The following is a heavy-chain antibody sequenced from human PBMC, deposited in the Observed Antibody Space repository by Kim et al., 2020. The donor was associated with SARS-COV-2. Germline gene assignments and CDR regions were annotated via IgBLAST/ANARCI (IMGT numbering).Heavy chain of an antibody. V-gene: IGHV1-46*01. D-gene: IGHD2-2*02. CDR1: GYTFTSYY. CDR2: INPSGGST. J-gene: IGHJ3*02. Sequence: ASVKVSCKASGYTFTSYYMHWVRQAPGQGLEWMGIINPSGGSTSYAQKFQGRVTMTRDTSTSTVYMELSSLRSEDTAVYYCARGVCSSTSCYTTLDAFDIWGQGTMVTVSS. CDR3: ARGVCSSTSCYTTLDAFDI.